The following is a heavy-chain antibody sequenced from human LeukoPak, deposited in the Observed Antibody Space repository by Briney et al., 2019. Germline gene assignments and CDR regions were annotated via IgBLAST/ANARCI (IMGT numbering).Heavy chain of an antibody. CDR1: TFTFSSYG. V-gene: IGHV3-30*02. D-gene: IGHD1-26*01. J-gene: IGHJ4*02. CDR2: IRYDGSNK. CDR3: AKDSLGSRGSYLFDY. Sequence: PGGSLRLSCPASTFTFSSYGMHWVRQAPGKGLEWVAFIRYDGSNKYYADSVKGRFTISRDNSKNTLYLQMNSLRAEDTAVYYCAKDSLGSRGSYLFDYWGQGTLVTVSS.